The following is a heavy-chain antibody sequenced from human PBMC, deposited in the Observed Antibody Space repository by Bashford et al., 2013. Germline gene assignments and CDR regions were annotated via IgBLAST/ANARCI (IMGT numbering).Heavy chain of an antibody. D-gene: IGHD6-13*01. CDR2: IYYSGST. CDR3: ARRVAAAPGSLFFDY. CDR1: GGSISSSSYY. V-gene: IGHV4-39*01. J-gene: IGHJ4*02. Sequence: SETLSLTCTVSGGSISSSSYYWGWIRQPPGKGLEWIGSIYYSGSTYYNPSLKSRVTISVDTSKNQFSLKLSSVTAADTAVYYCARRVAAAPGSLFFDYWGQGTLVTVSS.